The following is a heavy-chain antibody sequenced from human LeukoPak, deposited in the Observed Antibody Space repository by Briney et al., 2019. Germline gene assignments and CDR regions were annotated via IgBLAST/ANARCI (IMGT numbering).Heavy chain of an antibody. CDR1: GFTFSSYG. Sequence: PGGSLRLSCAASGFTFSSYGMSWVRQAPGKGLEWVSAISSSGSSTYYGDSVKGRFTISRDNSKNSLYLQMNSLRAEDTAVYYCAKVYYGILTGYRVDAFDIWGQGTMVTVSS. D-gene: IGHD3-9*01. CDR3: AKVYYGILTGYRVDAFDI. V-gene: IGHV3-23*01. CDR2: ISSSGSST. J-gene: IGHJ3*02.